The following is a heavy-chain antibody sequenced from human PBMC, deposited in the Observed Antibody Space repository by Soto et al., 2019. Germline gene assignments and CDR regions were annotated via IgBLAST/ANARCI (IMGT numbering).Heavy chain of an antibody. Sequence: QVQLVESGGGVVQPGRSLRLSCAASGFTFSSYGMHWVRQAPGKGLEWVAVIWYDGSNKYYADSVKGRFTISRDNSKNARYRQMNSLRAEETAVYYCARGGGTFDYGGKGTLVTVSS. D-gene: IGHD3-16*01. V-gene: IGHV3-33*01. J-gene: IGHJ4*02. CDR3: ARGGGTFDY. CDR2: IWYDGSNK. CDR1: GFTFSSYG.